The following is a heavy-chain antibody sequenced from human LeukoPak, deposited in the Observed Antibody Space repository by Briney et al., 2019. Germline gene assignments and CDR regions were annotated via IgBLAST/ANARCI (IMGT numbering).Heavy chain of an antibody. J-gene: IGHJ4*02. CDR1: GGSITSGGYY. Sequence: ASETLSLTCTVSGGSITSGGYYWSWIRQHPGKGLEWIGYIHYSGSTYYNPSLKSRVTISVDTSKNHFSLKLSSVTAADTAVYYCARSGLLGATMDWGQGTLVTVSS. D-gene: IGHD1-26*01. CDR3: ARSGLLGATMD. V-gene: IGHV4-31*03. CDR2: IHYSGST.